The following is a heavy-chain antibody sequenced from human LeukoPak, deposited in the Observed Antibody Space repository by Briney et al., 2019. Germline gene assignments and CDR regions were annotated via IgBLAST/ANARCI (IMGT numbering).Heavy chain of an antibody. CDR3: ATDFVGDYGDS. D-gene: IGHD4-17*01. CDR1: GYTLTELS. V-gene: IGHV1-24*01. J-gene: IGHJ5*01. CDR2: FDPEDGET. Sequence: ASVKVSRKVSGYTLTELSMHWVRQAPGKGLDWMGGFDPEDGETIYAQKFQGRVTMTEDTSTDTAYMELSSLRSEETAVYYCATDFVGDYGDSWGQGTLVTVSS.